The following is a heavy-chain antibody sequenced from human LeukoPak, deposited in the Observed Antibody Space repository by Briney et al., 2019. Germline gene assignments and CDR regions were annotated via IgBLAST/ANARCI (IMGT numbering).Heavy chain of an antibody. CDR3: ARAAMVVAATFLDY. V-gene: IGHV3-21*01. Sequence: GGSLRLSCAASGFTFSSYSMNWVRQAPGKGLEWVSSISSSSSYIYYADSVKGRFTISRDNAKNSLYLQMNSLRAEDTAVYCCARAAMVVAATFLDYWGQGTLVTVSS. CDR2: ISSSSSYI. J-gene: IGHJ4*02. D-gene: IGHD2-15*01. CDR1: GFTFSSYS.